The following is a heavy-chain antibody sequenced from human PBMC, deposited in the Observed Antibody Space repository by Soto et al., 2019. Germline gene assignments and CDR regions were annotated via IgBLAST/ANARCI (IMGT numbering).Heavy chain of an antibody. Sequence: QVNPVQSGTEMKKPGSSVMVSCKVSGGDLSNSGISWVRQAPGQGLEWMGGIFPLLAMVDYSQKFQGRVTIPAEESTTTAAVDLVSLRSEATVVSYCAKDDGAGVKSWGQGTLVMVSS. J-gene: IGHJ4*02. D-gene: IGHD1-26*01. V-gene: IGHV1-69*04. CDR1: GGDLSNSG. CDR3: AKDDGAGVKS. CDR2: IFPLLAMV.